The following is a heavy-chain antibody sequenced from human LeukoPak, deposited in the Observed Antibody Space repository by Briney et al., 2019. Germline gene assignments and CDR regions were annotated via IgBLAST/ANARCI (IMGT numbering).Heavy chain of an antibody. Sequence: ASVKVSCKASGYTFTSYYMHWVRQAPGQGLEWMGIINPSGGSTSYAQKLQGRVTMTRDTSTSTVYMELSSLRSEDTAVYYCARAAQPCTNGVCYTSYRMGYWGQGTLVTVSS. CDR2: INPSGGST. CDR3: ARAAQPCTNGVCYTSYRMGY. J-gene: IGHJ4*02. CDR1: GYTFTSYY. D-gene: IGHD2-8*01. V-gene: IGHV1-46*01.